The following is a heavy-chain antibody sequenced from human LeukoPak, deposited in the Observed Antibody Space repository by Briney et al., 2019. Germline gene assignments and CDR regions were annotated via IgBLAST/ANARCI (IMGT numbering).Heavy chain of an antibody. Sequence: GGSLRLSCAASGFTFSDYYMSWIRQAPGKGLEWVSYISSSGSTIYYADSVKGRFTISRDNAKNSLYLQMNSLRAEDTAVYYCARDRDYVWGSYRSNWFDPWGQGTLVTVSS. CDR2: ISSSGSTI. CDR3: ARDRDYVWGSYRSNWFDP. CDR1: GFTFSDYY. V-gene: IGHV3-11*04. J-gene: IGHJ5*02. D-gene: IGHD3-16*02.